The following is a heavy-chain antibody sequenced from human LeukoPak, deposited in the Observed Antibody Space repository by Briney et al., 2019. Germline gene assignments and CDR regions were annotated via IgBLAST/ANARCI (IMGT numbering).Heavy chain of an antibody. Sequence: GGSLRLSCAASEFTFSNYAMTWVRQAPGKGLEWVSAMSGGGGISSMSGSGGSTYYADSVKGRFTISRDNSKKTLYLQMDSLRAEDTAVYYCAKIPIPIVVVPAVTDYWGQGTLVTVSS. J-gene: IGHJ4*02. CDR3: AKIPIPIVVVPAVTDY. CDR2: MSGGGGISSMSGSGGST. V-gene: IGHV3-23*01. D-gene: IGHD2-2*01. CDR1: EFTFSNYA.